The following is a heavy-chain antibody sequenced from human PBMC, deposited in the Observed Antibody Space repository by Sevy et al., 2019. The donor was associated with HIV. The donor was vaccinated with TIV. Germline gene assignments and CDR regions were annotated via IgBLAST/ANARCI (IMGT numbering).Heavy chain of an antibody. J-gene: IGHJ6*02. Sequence: ASVKVSCKASGFTFTSYSISWVRQAPGQGLEWMGWISAYSDNTNYAQKLQGRVTMTTDTSTTTAYMELRSLRSDDTAVYYCARVRTVTTGYYYYAMDVWGQGTTVTVSS. CDR2: ISAYSDNT. D-gene: IGHD4-4*01. V-gene: IGHV1-18*01. CDR1: GFTFTSYS. CDR3: ARVRTVTTGYYYYAMDV.